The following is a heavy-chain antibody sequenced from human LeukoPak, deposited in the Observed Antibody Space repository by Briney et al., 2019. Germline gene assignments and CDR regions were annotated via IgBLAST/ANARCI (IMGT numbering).Heavy chain of an antibody. CDR1: GYSFTSYW. D-gene: IGHD3-10*01. V-gene: IGHV5-51*04. CDR2: IYPGDSDT. J-gene: IGHJ4*02. CDR3: ARAVWFGDSVYYFDY. Sequence: GESLKISCKGSGYSFTSYWIGWVRQMPGKGLEWMGIIYPGDSDTRYSPSFQGQVTISADKPISTAYLQWSSLKASDTAMYYCARAVWFGDSVYYFDYWGQGTLVTVSS.